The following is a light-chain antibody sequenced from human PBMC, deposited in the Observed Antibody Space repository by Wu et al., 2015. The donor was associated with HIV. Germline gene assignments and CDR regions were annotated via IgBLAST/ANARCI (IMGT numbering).Light chain of an antibody. J-gene: IGKJ3*01. V-gene: IGKV1-8*01. Sequence: AIRMTQSPSSLSASTGDRVTITCRASQGIGTSLAWYQQIPGKAPKLLIYGASSLQNGVPSRFSGSGSGTDFALTISCLQSEDFAIYYCQQYYNSPHFGPGT. CDR1: QGIGTS. CDR3: QQYYNSPH. CDR2: GAS.